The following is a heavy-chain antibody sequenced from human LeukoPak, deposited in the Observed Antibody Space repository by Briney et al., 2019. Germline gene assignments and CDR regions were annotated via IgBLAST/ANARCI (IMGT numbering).Heavy chain of an antibody. D-gene: IGHD6-13*01. CDR3: ANGIAAADY. Sequence: GGTLRLSCAASGFTFSSYGMSWVRQAPGKGLEWVSAISGSGGSTYYADSVKGRFTISRDNSKNTLYLQMNSLRAEDTAVYYCANGIAAADYWGQGTLVTVSS. CDR2: ISGSGGST. CDR1: GFTFSSYG. V-gene: IGHV3-23*01. J-gene: IGHJ4*02.